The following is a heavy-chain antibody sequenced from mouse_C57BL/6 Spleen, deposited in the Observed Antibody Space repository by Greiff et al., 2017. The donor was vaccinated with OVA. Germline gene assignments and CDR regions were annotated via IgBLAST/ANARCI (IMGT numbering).Heavy chain of an antibody. CDR2: IYPGSGST. J-gene: IGHJ2*01. D-gene: IGHD1-1*01. V-gene: IGHV1-55*01. Sequence: VQLQQPGAELVKPGASVKMSCKASGYTFTSYWITWVKQRPGQGLEWIGDIYPGSGSTNYNEKFKSKATLTVDTSSSTAYMQLSSLTSEDSAVYYCASFITTVVAFDYWGQGTTLTVSS. CDR3: ASFITTVVAFDY. CDR1: GYTFTSYW.